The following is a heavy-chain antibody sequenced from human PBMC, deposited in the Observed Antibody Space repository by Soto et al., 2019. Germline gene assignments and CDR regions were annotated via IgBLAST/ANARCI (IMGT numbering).Heavy chain of an antibody. Sequence: PGESLKISCAASGFSFRDYFMSWLRQAPGKGLEWVSYIGPYGNSIYYADSVKGRFTISRDNSKNTLYLQMNSLRAEDTAVYYCAKDFYYYDSSGPWLHWGQGTLVTVSS. J-gene: IGHJ1*01. CDR2: IGPYGNSI. V-gene: IGHV3-11*04. CDR1: GFSFRDYF. D-gene: IGHD3-22*01. CDR3: AKDFYYYDSSGPWLH.